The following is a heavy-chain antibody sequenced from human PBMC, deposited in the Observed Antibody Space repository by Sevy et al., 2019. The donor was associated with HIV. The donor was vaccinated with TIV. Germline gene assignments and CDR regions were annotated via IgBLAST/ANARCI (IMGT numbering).Heavy chain of an antibody. CDR3: ARDVMTTVTTDAFDI. V-gene: IGHV1-2*02. Sequence: ASVKVSCKASGYTFTGYYMHWVRHAPGEGLEWMGGINPNSGGTNYAQKFQGRVTMTRDTSISTAYMELSRLRSDDTAVYYCARDVMTTVTTDAFDIWGQGTMVTVSS. CDR1: GYTFTGYY. J-gene: IGHJ3*02. D-gene: IGHD4-17*01. CDR2: INPNSGGT.